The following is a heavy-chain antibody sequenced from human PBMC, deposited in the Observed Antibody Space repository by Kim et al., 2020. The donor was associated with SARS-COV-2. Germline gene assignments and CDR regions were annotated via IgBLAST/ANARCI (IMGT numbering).Heavy chain of an antibody. Sequence: ASVKVSCKSSGYSFANYDINWVRQVPGQGLAWMGWMNPSSGNTDFAQKFQGRVIVTRDLFTSTAYLELTTLTSDDTAIYYCARAFRARDHSGNLFSRCWYRDLRGRGNLVTVAS. J-gene: IGHJ2*01. CDR2: MNPSSGNT. CDR1: GYSFANYD. D-gene: IGHD3-10*01. CDR3: ARAFRARDHSGNLFSRCWYRDL. V-gene: IGHV1-8*01.